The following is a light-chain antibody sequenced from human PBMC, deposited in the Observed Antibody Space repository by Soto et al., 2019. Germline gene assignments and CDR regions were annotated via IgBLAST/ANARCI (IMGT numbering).Light chain of an antibody. V-gene: IGKV1-27*01. Sequence: DIQMTQSPSSLSASVGDRVTITCRASQGISNYLAWYQHKPGKVPILLIYAASTLQSGVPSRFSGSGSGTDFTLTISSLQPEDVATYYCQKYNSAPPGLTFGGGTKVEIK. CDR3: QKYNSAPPGLT. J-gene: IGKJ4*01. CDR1: QGISNY. CDR2: AAS.